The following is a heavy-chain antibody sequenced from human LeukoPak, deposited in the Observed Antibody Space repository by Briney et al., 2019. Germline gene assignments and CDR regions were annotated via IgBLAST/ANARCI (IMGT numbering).Heavy chain of an antibody. J-gene: IGHJ4*02. CDR1: GYTFTGYY. D-gene: IGHD4-17*01. V-gene: IGHV1-2*02. CDR2: INPNSGGT. Sequence: RRASVKVSCKASGYTFTGYYMHWVRQAPGQGLEWMGWINPNSGGTNYAQKFQGRVTMTRDTSTSTVYMELSSLRSEDTAVYYCARATTVTRLIDYWGQGTLVTVSS. CDR3: ARATTVTRLIDY.